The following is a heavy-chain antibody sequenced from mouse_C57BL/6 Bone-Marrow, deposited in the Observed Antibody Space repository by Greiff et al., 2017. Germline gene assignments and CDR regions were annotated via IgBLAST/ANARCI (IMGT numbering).Heavy chain of an antibody. CDR2: SRNKANDYTT. Sequence: EVQLVESGGGLVQSGRSLRLSCATSGFTFSDFYMEWVRQAPGKGLEWIAASRNKANDYTTEYSASVKGRFIVSRDTSQSILYLQMNALRAEDTAIYYCARAVTGTRYWYFDVWGTGTTVTVSS. D-gene: IGHD4-1*01. CDR3: ARAVTGTRYWYFDV. V-gene: IGHV7-1*01. J-gene: IGHJ1*03. CDR1: GFTFSDFY.